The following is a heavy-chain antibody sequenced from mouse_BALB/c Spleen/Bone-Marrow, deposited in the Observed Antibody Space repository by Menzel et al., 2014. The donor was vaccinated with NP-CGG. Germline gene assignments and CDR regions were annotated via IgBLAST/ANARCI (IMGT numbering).Heavy chain of an antibody. V-gene: IGHV1-54*03. CDR1: GSAFTNYL. CDR3: ARSRTGFAY. CDR2: FNPGSGGT. Sequence: QVQLQQPEAGLVRPGTSVTVSCKASGSAFTNYLLEWVRRRPGQGLEGIGGFNPGSGGTNYNEKFKGKATLTADKSSSTAYMQLSSLTSDDSAVYFCARSRTGFAYWGQGTLVTVSA. J-gene: IGHJ3*01.